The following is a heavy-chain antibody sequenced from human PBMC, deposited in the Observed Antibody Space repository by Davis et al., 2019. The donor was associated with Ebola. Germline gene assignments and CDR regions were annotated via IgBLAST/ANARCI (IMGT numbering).Heavy chain of an antibody. CDR3: ARGAVTTRDWYFDL. D-gene: IGHD4-17*01. V-gene: IGHV3-7*04. J-gene: IGHJ2*01. CDR1: GFTFSHYW. Sequence: GGSLRLSCAASGFTFSHYWMSWVRQAPGKGPEWVAIMKQDGSEKYYVDSVKGRFTISRDNTKNSLFLQMNSLRAEDTAVYYCARGAVTTRDWYFDLWGRGTLVTVSS. CDR2: MKQDGSEK.